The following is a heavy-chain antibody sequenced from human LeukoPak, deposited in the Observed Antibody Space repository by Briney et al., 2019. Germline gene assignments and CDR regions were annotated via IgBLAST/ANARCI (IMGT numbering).Heavy chain of an antibody. CDR1: GGSISGSSYY. J-gene: IGHJ4*02. V-gene: IGHV4-39*07. D-gene: IGHD6-13*01. Sequence: PSETLSLTCTVSGGSISGSSYYWGWIRQPPGKGLEWIGSIYYSGSTYYNPSLKSRVTISVDTSKNQFSLKLSSVTAADTAVYYCASWSPLAAAVHWGQGTLVTVSS. CDR3: ASWSPLAAAVH. CDR2: IYYSGST.